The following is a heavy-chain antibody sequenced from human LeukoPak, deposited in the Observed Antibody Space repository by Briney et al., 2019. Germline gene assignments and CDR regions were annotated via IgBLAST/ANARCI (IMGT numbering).Heavy chain of an antibody. CDR1: GGSISGYY. V-gene: IGHV4-59*01. D-gene: IGHD3-22*01. J-gene: IGHJ4*02. CDR2: IYYTGST. CDR3: ARNPGKDYYDSSGYYYFDY. Sequence: SETLSLACSVSGGSISGYYWSWIRQPPGKGLEWIGYIYYTGSTNYNPSLKSRVTISLDTSKNQFSLKLSSVTAADTAVYYWARNPGKDYYDSSGYYYFDYWSQGTLVTVSS.